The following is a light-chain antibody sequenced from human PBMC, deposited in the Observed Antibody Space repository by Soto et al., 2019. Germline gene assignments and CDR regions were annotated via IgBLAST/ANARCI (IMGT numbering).Light chain of an antibody. J-gene: IGKJ5*01. Sequence: ERVLMQSPATLSVSPGERAILSCRASQSVGSDLAWYQQKPGQAPRLLIYRASTRATDIPDRFSGSGSGTEFTLTISSLQSEDIAVYSCQQYNNWPITFGQGTRLEIK. CDR2: RAS. CDR3: QQYNNWPIT. CDR1: QSVGSD. V-gene: IGKV3-15*01.